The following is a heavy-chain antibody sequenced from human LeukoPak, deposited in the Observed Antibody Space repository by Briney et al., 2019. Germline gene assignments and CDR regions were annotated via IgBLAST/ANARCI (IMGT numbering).Heavy chain of an antibody. J-gene: IGHJ4*02. Sequence: SVKVSCKASVGTFSNYAISWVRQAPGQGLEWMGGIIPIFGTANYAQKFQGRVTITADESTSAAYMELRSLRSDDTAVYYCAREGQYSSGWYRADRFDYWGQGTLVTVSS. D-gene: IGHD6-19*01. CDR3: AREGQYSSGWYRADRFDY. CDR1: VGTFSNYA. CDR2: IIPIFGTA. V-gene: IGHV1-69*01.